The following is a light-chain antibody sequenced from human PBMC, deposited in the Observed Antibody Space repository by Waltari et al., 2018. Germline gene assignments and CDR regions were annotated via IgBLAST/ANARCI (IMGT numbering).Light chain of an antibody. CDR3: LQDYNYPRT. J-gene: IGKJ1*01. CDR2: AAS. V-gene: IGKV1-6*01. Sequence: AIQMTQSPSCLSASVGDRVTITCRASQDIRNDLGWYQQKPGEAPKLLIYAASNLQSGVPSKFSGSGSGTDFTLTISSLQPEDFATYYCLQDYNYPRTFGQGTKVEIK. CDR1: QDIRND.